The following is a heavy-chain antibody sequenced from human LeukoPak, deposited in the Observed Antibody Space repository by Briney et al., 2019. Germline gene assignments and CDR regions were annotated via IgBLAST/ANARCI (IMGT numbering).Heavy chain of an antibody. D-gene: IGHD3-3*01. CDR1: GYTFTGYY. Sequence: ASVKVSCKASGYTFTGYYMHWVRQAPGQGLEWMGRINPNSGGTNYAQKFQGRVTMTRDTSISTAYMELSRLRSDDTAVYYCAREGDNYDFWSGSSINWFDPWGQGTLVTVSS. CDR3: AREGDNYDFWSGSSINWFDP. J-gene: IGHJ5*02. CDR2: INPNSGGT. V-gene: IGHV1-2*06.